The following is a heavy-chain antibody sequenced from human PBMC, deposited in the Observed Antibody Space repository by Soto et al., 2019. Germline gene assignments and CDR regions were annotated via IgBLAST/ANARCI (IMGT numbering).Heavy chain of an antibody. CDR1: GGSVSDKTYY. J-gene: IGHJ4*02. CDR2: VYYSGTT. V-gene: IGHV4-61*01. D-gene: IGHD4-17*01. Sequence: PSETLSLTCSVSGGSVSDKTYYWSWIRQPPGKRLEWIGYVYYSGTTNYNPFLKSRVTISVDLSKNRFSLRLSSVTTADTALYYCARTTAVPNTLRSRYFFDCWGQGTLVTVSS. CDR3: ARTTAVPNTLRSRYFFDC.